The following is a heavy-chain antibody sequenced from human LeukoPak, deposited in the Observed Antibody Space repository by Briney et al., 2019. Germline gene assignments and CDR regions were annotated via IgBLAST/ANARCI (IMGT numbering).Heavy chain of an antibody. Sequence: GGSLRLSCAVSGFTFSSYAMTWVRQAPGKGLEWVSTISGSGDTTYYAGSVEGRFTISRDNSKNTLFLQMTSLRVEDTAVYYCARSYDFSSGYCQYFFDYRGQGTLVTVSS. CDR3: ARSYDFSSGYCQYFFDY. V-gene: IGHV3-23*01. J-gene: IGHJ4*02. CDR1: GFTFSSYA. D-gene: IGHD3-3*01. CDR2: ISGSGDTT.